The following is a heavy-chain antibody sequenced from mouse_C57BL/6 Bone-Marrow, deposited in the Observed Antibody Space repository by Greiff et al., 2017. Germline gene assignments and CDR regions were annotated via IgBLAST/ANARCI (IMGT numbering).Heavy chain of an antibody. J-gene: IGHJ2*01. V-gene: IGHV5-16*01. D-gene: IGHD4-1*02. CDR3: ARDSTGTNYRDY. CDR1: GFTFSDYY. Sequence: LQQSEGGLVQPGSSMKLSCTASGFTFSDYYMAWVRQVPEKGLEWVANINYDGSSPYYLDSLKSRFIISRDNAKNILDLQMSSLKSEDTATYYCARDSTGTNYRDYWCQGTTLTVSS. CDR2: INYDGSSP.